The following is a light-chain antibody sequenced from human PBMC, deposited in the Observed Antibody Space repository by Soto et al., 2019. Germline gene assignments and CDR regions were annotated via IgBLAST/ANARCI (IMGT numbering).Light chain of an antibody. CDR3: SSYTSGSTVV. V-gene: IGLV2-14*01. CDR2: EVS. J-gene: IGLJ3*02. CDR1: SSDVGGYNA. Sequence: QSALTQPASVSGSPGQSITISCTGTSSDVGGYNAVSWFQQHPGKAPKLMIYEVSNRPSGISNRFSGSKSGNTASLTISGLQAEEEADYYCSSYTSGSTVVFGGGTQLTVL.